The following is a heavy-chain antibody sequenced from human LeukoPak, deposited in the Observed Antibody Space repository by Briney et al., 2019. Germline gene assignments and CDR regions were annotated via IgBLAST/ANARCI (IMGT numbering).Heavy chain of an antibody. CDR2: IRSKAYGGTT. CDR1: GFTFGDYA. D-gene: IGHD6-13*01. J-gene: IGHJ4*02. CDR3: TRDRLSSSSWSSTFDY. V-gene: IGHV3-49*03. Sequence: GGSLRLSCTASGFTFGDYAMSWFRQAPGKGLEWVGFIRSKAYGGTTEYAASVKGRFTISRDDSKSIAYLQMNSLKTEDTAVYYCTRDRLSSSSWSSTFDYWGQGTLVTVSS.